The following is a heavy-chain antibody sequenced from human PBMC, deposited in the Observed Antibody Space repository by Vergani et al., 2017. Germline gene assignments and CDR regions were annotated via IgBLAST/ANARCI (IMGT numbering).Heavy chain of an antibody. CDR3: ARALTDYYDSSGPPGFLAY. CDR1: GYTFTSYG. CDR2: ISAYNGNT. V-gene: IGHV1-18*01. J-gene: IGHJ4*02. Sequence: QVQLVQSGAEVKKPGASVKVSCKASGYTFTSYGISWVRQAPGQGLEWMGWISAYNGNTNYAQKLQGRVTMTTDTSTSTAYMELRSLRSDDTAVYYCARALTDYYDSSGPPGFLAYWGQGTLVTVSS. D-gene: IGHD3-22*01.